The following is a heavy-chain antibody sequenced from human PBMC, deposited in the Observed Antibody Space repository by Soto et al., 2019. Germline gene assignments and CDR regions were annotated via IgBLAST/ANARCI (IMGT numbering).Heavy chain of an antibody. CDR1: GYAFTGPY. D-gene: IGHD4-4*01. J-gene: IGHJ6*04. CDR2: INPSSGGT. V-gene: IGHV1-2*02. CDR3: ARDFRTYSHGVDV. Sequence: ASVKVSCKASGYAFTGPYIYWVRQAPGQGLEWMGWINPSSGGTESAEKFQGRVTVTRDTSIRTVFLELNSLTSDDTGVYFCARDFRTYSHGVDVWGKGTAVTVSS.